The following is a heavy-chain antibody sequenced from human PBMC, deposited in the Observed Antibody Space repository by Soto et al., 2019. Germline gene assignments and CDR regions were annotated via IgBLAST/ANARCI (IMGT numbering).Heavy chain of an antibody. CDR1: GGTFSSYT. D-gene: IGHD2-2*01. V-gene: IGHV1-69*02. J-gene: IGHJ6*02. CDR3: ASGEYCSSTRCYENYYYGMDV. Sequence: QVQLVQSGAEVKKPGSSVKVSCKASGGTFSSYTISWVRQAPGQGLEWMGRIIPILGIANYAQKFQGRVTITADKSTSTAYMELSSLRSEDTAVYYCASGEYCSSTRCYENYYYGMDVWGQGTTVTVSS. CDR2: IIPILGIA.